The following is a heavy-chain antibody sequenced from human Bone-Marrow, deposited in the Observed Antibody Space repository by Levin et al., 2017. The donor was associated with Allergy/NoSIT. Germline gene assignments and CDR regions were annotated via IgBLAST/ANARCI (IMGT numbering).Heavy chain of an antibody. CDR3: ARDSSSWLPPDY. J-gene: IGHJ4*02. D-gene: IGHD6-13*01. V-gene: IGHV3-21*01. CDR2: ISSSSSYI. Sequence: GGSLRLSCAASGFTFSSYSMNWVRQAPGKGLEWVSSISSSSSYIYYADSVKGRFTISRDNAKNSLYLQMNSLRAEDTAVYYCARDSSSWLPPDYWGQGTLVTVSS. CDR1: GFTFSSYS.